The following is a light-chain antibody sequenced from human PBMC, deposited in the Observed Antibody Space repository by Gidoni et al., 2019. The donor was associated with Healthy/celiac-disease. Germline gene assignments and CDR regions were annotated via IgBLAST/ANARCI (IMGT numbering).Light chain of an antibody. Sequence: EIVLTQSPATLSLSPGERATLACRASQSVSSYLAWYQQKPGQAPRLLIYDAYNRATGIPARFSGSGSGTDFTLTISSLEPEDFAVYYCQQRSNWPPGYTFGQGTKLEIK. CDR2: DAY. CDR3: QQRSNWPPGYT. V-gene: IGKV3-11*01. CDR1: QSVSSY. J-gene: IGKJ2*01.